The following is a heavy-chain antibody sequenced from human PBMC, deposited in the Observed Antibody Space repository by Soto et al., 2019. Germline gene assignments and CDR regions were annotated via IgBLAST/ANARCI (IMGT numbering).Heavy chain of an antibody. CDR3: AGEADYLNWFDP. D-gene: IGHD4-17*01. V-gene: IGHV3-48*01. J-gene: IGHJ5*02. CDR2: ISSSSSTI. CDR1: GFTFSSYS. Sequence: EVQLVESGGGLVQPGGSLRLSCAASGFTFSSYSMNWVRQAPGKGLEWVSYISSSSSTIYYADSVKGRFTISRDNAKNSLYLQMNSLRAEDTAVYYCAGEADYLNWFDPWGLGTLVTVSS.